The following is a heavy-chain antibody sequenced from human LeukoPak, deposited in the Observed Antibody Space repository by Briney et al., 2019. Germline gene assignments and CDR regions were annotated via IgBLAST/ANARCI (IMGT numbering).Heavy chain of an antibody. J-gene: IGHJ4*02. CDR1: GGSFSGYY. D-gene: IGHD3-22*01. CDR2: INHSGST. V-gene: IGHV4-34*01. CDR3: AREGDYYDTSGTLDY. Sequence: PSETLSLTCAVHGGSFSGYYWSWIRQPPGKGLEWIGEINHSGSTNYNPSLKSRVTISVDTSKNQFSLKLSSVTAADTAVYYCAREGDYYDTSGTLDYWGQGTLVTVSS.